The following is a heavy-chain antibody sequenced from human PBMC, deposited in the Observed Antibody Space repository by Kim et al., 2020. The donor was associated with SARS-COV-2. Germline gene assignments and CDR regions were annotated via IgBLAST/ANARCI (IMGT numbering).Heavy chain of an antibody. CDR2: IWYDGSNK. J-gene: IGHJ4*02. Sequence: GGSLRLSCAASGFTFSSYGMHWVRQAPGKGLEWVAVIWYDGSNKYYADSVKGRFTISRDNSKNTLYLQMNSLRAEDTAVYYCAKDRLRYSGYDTTVNYWGQGTLVTVSS. D-gene: IGHD5-12*01. V-gene: IGHV3-33*06. CDR3: AKDRLRYSGYDTTVNY. CDR1: GFTFSSYG.